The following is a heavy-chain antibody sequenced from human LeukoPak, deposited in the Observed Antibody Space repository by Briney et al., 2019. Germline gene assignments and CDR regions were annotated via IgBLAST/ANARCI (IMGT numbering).Heavy chain of an antibody. Sequence: SETLSLTCTVSGGSISGYYWSWIRQPPGKGLEWVCYIYINGSTNYYPSPMSRVPITVDTPKTQFSLNLRSVTAADTAVYYGARIHFARAEEFDPWGQGTLVTVSS. CDR2: IYINGST. CDR1: GGSISGYY. V-gene: IGHV4-4*08. J-gene: IGHJ5*02. CDR3: ARIHFARAEEFDP.